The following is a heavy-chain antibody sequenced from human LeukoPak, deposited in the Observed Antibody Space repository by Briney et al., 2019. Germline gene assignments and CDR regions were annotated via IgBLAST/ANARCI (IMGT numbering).Heavy chain of an antibody. Sequence: GGSLRLSCAASGFTFSSSAMSWVRQAPGKGLEWVSAISNNGGYTYYADSVQGRFTISRDNSKSTLCLQMNSLRAEDTAVYYCAKRGNSWDLFDYWGQGTLVTVSS. J-gene: IGHJ4*02. D-gene: IGHD6-13*01. CDR3: AKRGNSWDLFDY. CDR2: ISNNGGYT. CDR1: GFTFSSSA. V-gene: IGHV3-23*01.